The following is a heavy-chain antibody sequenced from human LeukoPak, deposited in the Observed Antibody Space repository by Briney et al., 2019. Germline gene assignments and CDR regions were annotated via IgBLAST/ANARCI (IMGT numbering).Heavy chain of an antibody. CDR2: VYADGST. Sequence: SETLSLTCTVSGGSISTYYWSWIRQPAGKGLEYIGRVYADGSTNYNPSLKSRVTISVDTSKNQFSLKLSSVTAADTAVYYCARVYGSGSYYNGYYYYMDVWGKGTTVTISS. CDR3: ARVYGSGSYYNGYYYYMDV. V-gene: IGHV4-4*07. D-gene: IGHD3-10*01. J-gene: IGHJ6*03. CDR1: GGSISTYY.